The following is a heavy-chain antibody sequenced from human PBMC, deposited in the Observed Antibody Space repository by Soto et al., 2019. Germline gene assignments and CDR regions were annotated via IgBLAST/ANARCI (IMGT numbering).Heavy chain of an antibody. V-gene: IGHV3-13*01. D-gene: IGHD3-22*01. CDR2: IGTAGDT. Sequence: GGSLRLSCAASGFTFGSYDMHWVRQATGKGLEWVSAIGTAGDTYYPGSVKGRFTISRENAKNSLYLQMNSLRAEDTAVYYCARDGSMSYYYDSSGYYAYYGMDVWGQGTTVTVSS. CDR1: GFTFGSYD. CDR3: ARDGSMSYYYDSSGYYAYYGMDV. J-gene: IGHJ6*02.